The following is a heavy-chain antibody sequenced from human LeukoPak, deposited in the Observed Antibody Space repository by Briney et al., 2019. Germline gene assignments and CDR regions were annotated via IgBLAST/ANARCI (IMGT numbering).Heavy chain of an antibody. CDR3: FREGGD. CDR2: IKQDGSKK. D-gene: IGHD3-10*01. J-gene: IGHJ4*02. V-gene: IGHV3-7*01. CDR1: GFTFSSYS. Sequence: GGSLRLSCAASGFTFSSYSMNWVRQAPGKGLEWVANIKQDGSKKSYVDSVKGRFTISRDNAKNTLYLQMNSLRAEDTAIYYCFREGGDWGQGTLVTVSS.